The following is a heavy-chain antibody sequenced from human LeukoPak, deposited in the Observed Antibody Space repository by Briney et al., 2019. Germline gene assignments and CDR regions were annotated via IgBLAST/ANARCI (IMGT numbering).Heavy chain of an antibody. D-gene: IGHD2-8*01. J-gene: IGHJ5*02. CDR2: ISSSSNYI. CDR1: GFTFRTYR. Sequence: GGSLRLSCEASGFTFRTYRMNWVRQAPGKGLEWVSFISSSSNYIHYADSVKGRFTISRDNAQKSLYLQMDSLRSEDAAVYYCTRGRISCNNVRWHRGWFGPWGQGTLVTVSS. CDR3: TRGRISCNNVRWHRGWFGP. V-gene: IGHV3-21*01.